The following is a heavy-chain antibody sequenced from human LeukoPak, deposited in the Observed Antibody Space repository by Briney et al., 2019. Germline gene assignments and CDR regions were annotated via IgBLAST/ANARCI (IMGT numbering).Heavy chain of an antibody. V-gene: IGHV5-51*01. CDR2: IYPGYSDA. J-gene: IGHJ5*02. D-gene: IGHD6-13*01. CDR1: GYKLTNNW. Sequence: GESLKISCKISGYKLTNNWIGWVRQVPGKGLEWMVLIYPGYSDAKYSPSFQGQVTLSVDASISTAYLQLSGLRASDTAIYYCVRFALTSSLDHWGQGTLVTVSS. CDR3: VRFALTSSLDH.